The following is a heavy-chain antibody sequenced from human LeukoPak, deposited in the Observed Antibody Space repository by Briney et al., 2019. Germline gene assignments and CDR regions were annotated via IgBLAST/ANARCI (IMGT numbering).Heavy chain of an antibody. V-gene: IGHV4-59*01. CDR3: ARGGWDCSSTSCYAFDI. Sequence: SETLSLTCTVSGGSISSYYWSWIRQPPGKGLEWIGYIYYSGSTNYNPSLKSRVTTSVDTSKNQFSLKLSSVTAADTAVYYCARGGWDCSSTSCYAFDIWGQGTMVTVSS. CDR2: IYYSGST. J-gene: IGHJ3*02. D-gene: IGHD2-2*01. CDR1: GGSISSYY.